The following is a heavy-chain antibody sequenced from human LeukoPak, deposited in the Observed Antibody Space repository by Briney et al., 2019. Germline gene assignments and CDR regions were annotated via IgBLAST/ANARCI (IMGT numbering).Heavy chain of an antibody. D-gene: IGHD3-22*01. CDR1: GGSISSSSYY. CDR3: ARQVPQDYYDCSGRLYYFDY. V-gene: IGHV4-39*01. J-gene: IGHJ4*02. Sequence: KLSETLSLTCTVSGGSISSSSYYWGWIRQPPGKGREGIGSIYYSGSTYYNPSLKSRVTISVDTSKNQFSLKLSSVTAADPAVYYCARQVPQDYYDCSGRLYYFDYSGQGTLVTVSS. CDR2: IYYSGST.